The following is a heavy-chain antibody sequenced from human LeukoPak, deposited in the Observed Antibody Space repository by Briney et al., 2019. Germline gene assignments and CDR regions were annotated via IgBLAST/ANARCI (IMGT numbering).Heavy chain of an antibody. Sequence: GGSLRLSCAASGFTFSSSWMAWVRQAPGKGLEWVGNIKEDGTAKNYVVSVRGRFTISRDNAKNSLYLQMNSLRAEDTAVYYCARGPEWELPDAFDIWGQGTMVTVSS. CDR3: ARGPEWELPDAFDI. CDR2: IKEDGTAK. J-gene: IGHJ3*02. D-gene: IGHD1-26*01. V-gene: IGHV3-7*01. CDR1: GFTFSSSW.